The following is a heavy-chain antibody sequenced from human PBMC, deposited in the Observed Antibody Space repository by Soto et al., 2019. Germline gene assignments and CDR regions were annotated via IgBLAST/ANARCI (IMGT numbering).Heavy chain of an antibody. D-gene: IGHD1-1*01. CDR1: GFTFKNYA. CDR3: AKDPSRSERSSLGLDK. V-gene: IGHV3-23*01. Sequence: PGGSMRLSCAASGFTFKNYAMTWVRQAQGKGLEWLSAISGSGGDTYYADSVKGRFTLSRDNSNSTLFLHMNSLRAEDTAVYYCAKDPSRSERSSLGLDKWGQGALVTVSS. CDR2: ISGSGGDT. J-gene: IGHJ4*02.